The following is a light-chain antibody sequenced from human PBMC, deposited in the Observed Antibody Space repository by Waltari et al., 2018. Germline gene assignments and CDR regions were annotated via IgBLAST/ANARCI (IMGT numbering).Light chain of an antibody. CDR2: LGS. V-gene: IGKV2-28*01. Sequence: DVVMTQSPLSLPVTPGEPASISCRSTQSLLHSNGNTYLDWYLQKPGQSPQLLIYLGSNRASGVPDRFSGSGSGTDFRLKISRVEAEDVGVYYCMQALQTPRTFGQGTRLEIK. CDR1: QSLLHSNGNTY. CDR3: MQALQTPRT. J-gene: IGKJ5*01.